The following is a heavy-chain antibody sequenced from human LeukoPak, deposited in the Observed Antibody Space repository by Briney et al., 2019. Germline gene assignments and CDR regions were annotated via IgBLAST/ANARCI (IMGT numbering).Heavy chain of an antibody. CDR1: GGSFSGYY. CDR2: INHSGST. V-gene: IGHV4-34*01. J-gene: IGHJ5*02. D-gene: IGHD3-10*01. Sequence: SETLSLTCAVYGGSFSGYYWSWIRQPPGKGLDWIGEINHSGSTNYNPSLKSRVTISVDTSKNQFSLKLSSVTAADTAVYYCARGGGAMVRGVRRRNWFDPWGQGTLVTVSS. CDR3: ARGGGAMVRGVRRRNWFDP.